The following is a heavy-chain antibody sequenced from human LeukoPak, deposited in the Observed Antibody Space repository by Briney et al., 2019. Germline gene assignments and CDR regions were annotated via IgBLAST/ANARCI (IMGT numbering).Heavy chain of an antibody. J-gene: IGHJ3*02. CDR2: ISTDGYTT. CDR3: ARGMSSGRYAVDI. CDR1: GLAFSAYK. D-gene: IGHD6-19*01. Sequence: GGSLRLSCAASGLAFSAYKMHWVRQAPRKGLVWVSRISTDGYTTDYADFVQGRFTASRDNTKNTWSLEMNSLRAEDTAVYYCARGMSSGRYAVDIWGQGTMVTVSS. V-gene: IGHV3-74*01.